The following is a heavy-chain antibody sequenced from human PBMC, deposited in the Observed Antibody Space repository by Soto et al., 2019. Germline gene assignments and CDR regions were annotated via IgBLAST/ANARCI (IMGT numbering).Heavy chain of an antibody. CDR2: ISAYNGNT. CDR1: GYTFINYG. J-gene: IGHJ5*02. D-gene: IGHD3-3*01. V-gene: IGHV1-18*01. Sequence: GDSVKVACKASGYTFINYGISWVRHAPGQGLEWMGWISAYNGNTNYAQKLQGRFTMTTETSTSTAYMELRSLRSDDTAVYYCARDWYDFWSGYISPNWFDPWGQGTLVTVSS. CDR3: ARDWYDFWSGYISPNWFDP.